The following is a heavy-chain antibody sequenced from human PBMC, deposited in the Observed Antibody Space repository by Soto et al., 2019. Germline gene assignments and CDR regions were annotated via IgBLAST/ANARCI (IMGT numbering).Heavy chain of an antibody. J-gene: IGHJ4*02. CDR2: IYYSGST. CDR1: GGSISSSSYY. Sequence: SETLSLTCTVSGGSISSSSYYWGWIRQPPGKGLEWIGSIYYSGSTYYNPSLKSRVTISVDTSKNQFSLKLSSVTAADTAVYYCVVAKYTYYFDYWGQGTLVTV. V-gene: IGHV4-39*01. D-gene: IGHD5-12*01. CDR3: VVAKYTYYFDY.